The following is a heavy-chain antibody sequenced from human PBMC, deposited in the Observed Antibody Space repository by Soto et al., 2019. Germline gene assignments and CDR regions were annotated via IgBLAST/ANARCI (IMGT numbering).Heavy chain of an antibody. CDR3: ARDRGPLDN. CDR1: GYTFTTSI. Sequence: QVQLVQSGAEEKKPGDSVRVSCTASGYTFTTSIIHWVRQAPGQSPEWMAWINAGSGNTKYSQNFXXRXTXXRDTSASTAYLELSSLRSEDTAVYYCARDRGPLDNWGQGTLVTVSS. CDR2: INAGSGNT. V-gene: IGHV1-3*05. J-gene: IGHJ4*02.